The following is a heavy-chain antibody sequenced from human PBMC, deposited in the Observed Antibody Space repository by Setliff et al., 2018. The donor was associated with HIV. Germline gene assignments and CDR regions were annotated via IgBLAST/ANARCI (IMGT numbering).Heavy chain of an antibody. J-gene: IGHJ4*02. CDR1: GGSISSSSYY. CDR2: IYYSGST. Sequence: SETLSFTCTVSGGSISSSSYYWGWIRQPPGKGLEWIGSIYYSGSTYYNPSLKSRVTISVDTSKNQFSLKLSSVTAADTAVYYCASYRKAERWLQLGGNFDYWGQGTLVTVSS. V-gene: IGHV4-39*01. CDR3: ASYRKAERWLQLGGNFDY. D-gene: IGHD5-12*01.